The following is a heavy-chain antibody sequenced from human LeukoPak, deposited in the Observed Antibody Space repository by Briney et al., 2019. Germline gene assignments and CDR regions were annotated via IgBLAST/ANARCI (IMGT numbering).Heavy chain of an antibody. CDR1: GFTFSSYA. CDR2: ISYDGSNK. D-gene: IGHD3-22*01. CDR3: ARVGYYDSSGYRAFDI. J-gene: IGHJ3*02. V-gene: IGHV3-30-3*01. Sequence: GGSLRLSCAASGFTFSSYAMHWVRQAPGKGLEWVAVISYDGSNKYYADSVKSRFTISRDNAKNSLYLQMNSLRAEDTAVYYCARVGYYDSSGYRAFDIWGQGTMVTVSS.